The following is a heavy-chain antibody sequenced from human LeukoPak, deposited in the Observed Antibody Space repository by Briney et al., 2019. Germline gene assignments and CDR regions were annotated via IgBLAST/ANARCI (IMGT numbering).Heavy chain of an antibody. CDR1: GFTFSSYS. V-gene: IGHV3-23*01. CDR2: ISGSGGST. CDR3: AKGYSTWELQFDY. Sequence: GGSLRLSCAASGFTFSSYSMNWVRQAPGKGLEWVSAISGSGGSTYYADSVKGRFTISRDNSKNTLYLQMNSLRAEDTAVYYCAKGYSTWELQFDYWGQGTLVTVSS. D-gene: IGHD1-26*01. J-gene: IGHJ4*02.